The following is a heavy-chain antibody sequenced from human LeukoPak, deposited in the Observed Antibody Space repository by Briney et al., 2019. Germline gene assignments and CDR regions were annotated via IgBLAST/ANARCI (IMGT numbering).Heavy chain of an antibody. CDR2: XXPIFGTA. J-gene: IGHJ6*04. Sequence: SVKVSCKASGGTFSSYAISWVRQAPGQGLEXXXXXXPIFGTANYAQKFQGRVTITADESTSTAYMELSSLRSEDTAVYYCARDKRDPSYYYYGMDVWGKGTTVTVSS. V-gene: IGHV1-69*13. CDR3: ARDKRDPSYYYYGMDV. CDR1: GGTFSSYA.